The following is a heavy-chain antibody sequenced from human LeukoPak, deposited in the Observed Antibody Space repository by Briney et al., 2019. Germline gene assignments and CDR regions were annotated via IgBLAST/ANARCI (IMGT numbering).Heavy chain of an antibody. Sequence: PSETLSLTCTVSGGSISGHYWSRLRQPPGKGLEWIGYVYSTGSTHYNTSLKSRVTMSLDTSRNQFSLQLLSVTAADTAMYYCARHYDPPSYYSKYFDYSGQGTLITVSS. CDR1: GGSISGHY. J-gene: IGHJ4*02. CDR2: VYSTGST. D-gene: IGHD3-22*01. CDR3: ARHYDPPSYYSKYFDY. V-gene: IGHV4-59*08.